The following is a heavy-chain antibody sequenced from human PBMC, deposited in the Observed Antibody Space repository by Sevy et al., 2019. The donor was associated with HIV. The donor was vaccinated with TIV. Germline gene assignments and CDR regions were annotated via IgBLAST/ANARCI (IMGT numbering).Heavy chain of an antibody. V-gene: IGHV3-74*01. D-gene: IGHD1-26*01. CDR1: GFTFTSDY. Sequence: GGSLILSCAASGFTFTSDYMHWFRQPPGKGLVWFSHINTDGKFIRYADSVKGRFTTSRDNAKNTLYLQMNSLRAEDTAVYYCARGSRGTFGSWGQGTLVTVSS. CDR3: ARGSRGTFGS. J-gene: IGHJ4*02. CDR2: INTDGKFI.